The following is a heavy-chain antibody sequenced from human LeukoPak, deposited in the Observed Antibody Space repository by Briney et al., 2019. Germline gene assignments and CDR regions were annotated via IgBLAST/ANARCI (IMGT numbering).Heavy chain of an antibody. Sequence: SETLSLTCTVSGGSISSYYWSWIRQPPGKGLEWIGYIYYSGSTNYNPSLKSRVTISVDTSKNQFSLKLSSVTAADTAVYYCAGRRPITPNWFDPWGQGTLVTVSS. V-gene: IGHV4-59*08. D-gene: IGHD1-14*01. CDR3: AGRRPITPNWFDP. CDR2: IYYSGST. J-gene: IGHJ5*02. CDR1: GGSISSYY.